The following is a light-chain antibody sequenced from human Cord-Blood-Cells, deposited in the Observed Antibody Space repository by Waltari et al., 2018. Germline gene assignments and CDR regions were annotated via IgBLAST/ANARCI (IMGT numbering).Light chain of an antibody. CDR2: EVS. CDR3: SSYTSSSTWV. J-gene: IGLJ3*02. V-gene: IGLV2-14*01. Sequence: QYALTQPASVSGSPGQSITISCTGTSRDVGGYNYVSWYQQPPGKAPKLIIYEVSNRPSGVSTRFSGSKSGNTASLTISGLQAEDEADYYCSSYTSSSTWVFGGGTKLTVL. CDR1: SRDVGGYNY.